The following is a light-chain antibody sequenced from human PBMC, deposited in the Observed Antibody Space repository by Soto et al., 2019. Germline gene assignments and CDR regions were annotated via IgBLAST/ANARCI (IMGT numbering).Light chain of an antibody. CDR1: HDIGNY. CDR2: YAS. CDR3: QQYENLPRFI. Sequence: EIQLTQSPSSLSASVGDRVTITCLSSHDIGNYLNWYQQKPGKAHKLLIYYASNLETGVSSRFSGSGSGTDFTFTISSLQPEDIATYFCQQYENLPRFIFGPGTKVDIK. V-gene: IGKV1-33*01. J-gene: IGKJ3*01.